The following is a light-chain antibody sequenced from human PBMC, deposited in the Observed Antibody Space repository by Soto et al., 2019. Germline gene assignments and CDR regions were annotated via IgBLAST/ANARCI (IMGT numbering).Light chain of an antibody. J-gene: IGLJ2*01. V-gene: IGLV2-14*03. Sequence: QSALTQPAFVSGSPGRSVTISCTGTSTDVGGFNYVSWYQHLPGRAPKLIIYDVTNRPSGISYRFSASKSGRTASLTISGLQAEDEADDYCSSYSSSTTHVVFGGGTKVTVL. CDR1: STDVGGFNY. CDR3: SSYSSSTTHVV. CDR2: DVT.